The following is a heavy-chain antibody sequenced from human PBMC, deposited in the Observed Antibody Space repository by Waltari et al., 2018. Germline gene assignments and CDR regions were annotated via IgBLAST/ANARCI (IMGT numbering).Heavy chain of an antibody. CDR3: ARGDRNFGYSYWYFDL. CDR1: GFTFSSYS. Sequence: EVQLVESGGGLVKPGGSLRLSCAASGFTFSSYSMNWVRQAPGKGLEWVSSISSSSSYIYSADAVKGRFTISRANAKNSLYLKMNSLRAEDTAVYYCARGDRNFGYSYWYFDLWGRGTLVTVSS. D-gene: IGHD5-12*01. V-gene: IGHV3-21*01. J-gene: IGHJ2*01. CDR2: ISSSSSYI.